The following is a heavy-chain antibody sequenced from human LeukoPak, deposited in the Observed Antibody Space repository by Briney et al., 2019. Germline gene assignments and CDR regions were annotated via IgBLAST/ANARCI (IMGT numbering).Heavy chain of an antibody. Sequence: SETLSLTCTVSGGSISSSHYYWGWIRQTPGKGLEWIGEINHSGSTNYNPSLKSRVTISVDTSKNQFSLKLSSVTAADTAVYYCARMTYSSSWYYFDYWGQGTLVTVSS. J-gene: IGHJ4*02. CDR3: ARMTYSSSWYYFDY. CDR2: INHSGST. V-gene: IGHV4-39*07. CDR1: GGSISSSHYY. D-gene: IGHD6-13*01.